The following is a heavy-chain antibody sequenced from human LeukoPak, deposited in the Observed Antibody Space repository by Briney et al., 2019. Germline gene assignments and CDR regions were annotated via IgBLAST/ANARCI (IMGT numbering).Heavy chain of an antibody. CDR3: AREGDNYGTNLDY. CDR1: RFNFKNYV. CDR2: ISYDGSKI. V-gene: IGHV3-30*04. J-gene: IGHJ4*02. Sequence: GGSLRLSCAASRFNFKNYVMHWVRQAPGKGLEWVALISYDGSKIYYADSVKGRVTISRDNSKSTLYLQMNSLGGEDTAVYYCAREGDNYGTNLDYWGQGTLVTVSS. D-gene: IGHD5-18*01.